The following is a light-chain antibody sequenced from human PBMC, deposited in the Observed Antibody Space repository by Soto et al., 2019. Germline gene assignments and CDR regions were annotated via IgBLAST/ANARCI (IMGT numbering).Light chain of an antibody. CDR1: SGHSSYA. Sequence: QSVLTQSPSASASLGASVKLTCTLSSGHSSYAIAWHQQQPEKGPRYLMKLNSDGSHSKGDGIPDRFSGSSSGAERYLTISSLQSEDEADYYCQTWDTGIRVVFAGGTKLTVI. CDR3: QTWDTGIRVV. J-gene: IGLJ2*01. V-gene: IGLV4-69*01. CDR2: LNSDGSH.